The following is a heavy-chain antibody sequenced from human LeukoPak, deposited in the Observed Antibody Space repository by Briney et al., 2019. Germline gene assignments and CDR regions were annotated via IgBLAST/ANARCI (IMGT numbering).Heavy chain of an antibody. D-gene: IGHD4-23*01. CDR2: IYTFGNT. V-gene: IGHV4-61*02. Sequence: SQTLSLTCTVSGGSISSDSYYWTWIRQPAGKGLEWIELIYTFGNTNYNPSLKSRVTISVDTSKNQFSLKLSSVTAADTAIYYCARGAPRWWFDPWGQGILVTVSS. CDR3: ARGAPRWWFDP. J-gene: IGHJ5*02. CDR1: GGSISSDSYY.